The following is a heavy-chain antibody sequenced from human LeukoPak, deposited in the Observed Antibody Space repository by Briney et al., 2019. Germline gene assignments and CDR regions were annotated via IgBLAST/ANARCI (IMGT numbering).Heavy chain of an antibody. V-gene: IGHV1-2*02. Sequence: ASVKVSCKASGYTFTGYYMHWVRQAPGQGLEWMGWINPNSGGTNYAQKFQGRVTMTRDTSISTAYMELSRLRSDDTAVYYCARAAGYDYVFRFDYLGQGTLVTVSS. CDR1: GYTFTGYY. D-gene: IGHD3-16*01. CDR3: ARAAGYDYVFRFDY. CDR2: INPNSGGT. J-gene: IGHJ4*02.